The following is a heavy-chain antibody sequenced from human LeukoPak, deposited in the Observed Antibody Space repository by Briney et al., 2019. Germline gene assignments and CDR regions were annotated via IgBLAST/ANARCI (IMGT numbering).Heavy chain of an antibody. CDR3: ARGSVALGAVDP. CDR1: GGSFSGYY. CDR2: INHSGST. Sequence: SETLSLTCAVYGGSFSGYYWSWIRQPPGKGLEWIGEINHSGSTNHNPSLKSRVTISVDTSKNQFSLRLGSVTAADTAVYYCARGSVALGAVDPWGQGTLVTVSS. J-gene: IGHJ5*02. D-gene: IGHD3-10*01. V-gene: IGHV4-34*01.